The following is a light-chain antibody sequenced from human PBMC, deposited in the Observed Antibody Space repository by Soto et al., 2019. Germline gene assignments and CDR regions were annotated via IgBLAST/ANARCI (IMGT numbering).Light chain of an antibody. V-gene: IGKV1-39*01. CDR3: QQSYSTRRT. J-gene: IGKJ1*01. Sequence: DIQMTQSPSSLSASVGDRVTITCRASQSISSYLNWYQQKPGKAPKLLIYAASSLQSGVPSRFSGRGSGTDFTLTLRSLQPEDFATYYCQQSYSTRRTFGQGPKVQIK. CDR1: QSISSY. CDR2: AAS.